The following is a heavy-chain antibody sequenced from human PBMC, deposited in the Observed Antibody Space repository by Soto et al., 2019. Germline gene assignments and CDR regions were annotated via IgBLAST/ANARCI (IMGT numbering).Heavy chain of an antibody. CDR3: AREAVLGYCSSTSCYHTPYYYYYYMDV. D-gene: IGHD2-2*01. CDR2: ISSSGSTI. V-gene: IGHV3-11*01. Sequence: GGSLRLSCAASGFTFSDYYMSWIRQAPGKGLEWVSYISSSGSTIYYADSVKGRFTISRDNAKNSLYLQMNSLRAEDTAVYYCAREAVLGYCSSTSCYHTPYYYYYYMDVWGKGTTVTVSS. J-gene: IGHJ6*03. CDR1: GFTFSDYY.